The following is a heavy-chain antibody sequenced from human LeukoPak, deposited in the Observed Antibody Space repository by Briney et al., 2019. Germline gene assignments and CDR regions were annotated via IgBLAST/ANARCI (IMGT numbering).Heavy chain of an antibody. CDR1: GGSISSSSYY. CDR3: ARGRDSSIAAQALPLDY. V-gene: IGHV4-39*07. J-gene: IGHJ4*02. D-gene: IGHD6-6*01. Sequence: PSETLSLTCTVSGGSISSSSYYWGWIRQPPGKGLEWIGSIYYSGSTYYNPSLKSRVTISVDTSKNQFSLKLSSVTAADTAVYYCARGRDSSIAAQALPLDYWGQGTLVTVSS. CDR2: IYYSGST.